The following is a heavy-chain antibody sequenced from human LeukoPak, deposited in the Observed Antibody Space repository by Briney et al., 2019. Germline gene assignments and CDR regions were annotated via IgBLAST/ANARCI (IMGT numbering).Heavy chain of an antibody. CDR1: DGSINNYY. J-gene: IGHJ4*02. Sequence: SETLSLTCTVSDGSINNYYWSWIRQPPGKGLEWIGEINHSGSTNYNPSLKSRVTISVDTSKNQFSLKLSSVTATDTAVYYCARGGSPVGATNDYWGQGTLVTVSS. CDR2: INHSGST. V-gene: IGHV4-34*01. CDR3: ARGGSPVGATNDY. D-gene: IGHD1-26*01.